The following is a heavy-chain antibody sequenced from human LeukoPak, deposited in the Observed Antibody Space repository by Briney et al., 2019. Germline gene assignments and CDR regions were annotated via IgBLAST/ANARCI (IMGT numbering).Heavy chain of an antibody. CDR2: ISSSSSYI. D-gene: IGHD5-24*01. V-gene: IGHV3-21*01. CDR1: GFTFSSCS. J-gene: IGHJ3*02. CDR3: ARDLEMATNTAHDSFDI. Sequence: GGSLRLSCAASGFTFSSCSMNWVRQAPGKGLEWVSSISSSSSYIYHADSVKGRFTISRDNAKNSLYLQMNSLRVEDTAVYYCARDLEMATNTAHDSFDIWGLGTKVTVSS.